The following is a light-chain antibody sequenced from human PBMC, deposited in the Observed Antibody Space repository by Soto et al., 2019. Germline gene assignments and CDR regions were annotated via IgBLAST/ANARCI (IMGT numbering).Light chain of an antibody. CDR2: GAF. V-gene: IGKV3-15*01. CDR3: QQYNNWPRRG. J-gene: IGKJ5*01. CDR1: QSVTSN. Sequence: EIVMTQSPATLSVSPGDRATLSCRASQSVTSNLAWYQQKPGQAPRLLIYGAFTRATGIPARFSGSGSGTEFTLTISSLQSEDFAVYYCQQYNNWPRRGFGQGTRLEI.